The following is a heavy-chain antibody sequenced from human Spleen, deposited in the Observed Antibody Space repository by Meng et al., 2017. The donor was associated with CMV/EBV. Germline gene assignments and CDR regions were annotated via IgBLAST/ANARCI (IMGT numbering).Heavy chain of an antibody. CDR3: ARQGVLRFLEWLPTPPDY. CDR2: IYYSGST. Sequence: IRSSSYYCGWIRKPQGKELEWIGSIYYSGSTYYSSSLKSRVTISVDTSKNQFSLKLSSVTAADTAVYYCARQGVLRFLEWLPTPPDYWGQGTLVTVSS. CDR1: IRSSSYY. J-gene: IGHJ4*02. V-gene: IGHV4-39*01. D-gene: IGHD3-3*01.